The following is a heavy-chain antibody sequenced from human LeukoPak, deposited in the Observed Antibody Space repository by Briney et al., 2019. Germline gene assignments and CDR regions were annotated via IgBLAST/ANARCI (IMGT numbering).Heavy chain of an antibody. D-gene: IGHD3-22*01. J-gene: IGHJ3*01. V-gene: IGHV3-30*18. Sequence: PGGSLRLSCAASGFTFSSYGMHWVRQAPGKGLEWVAVISYDGNNKYYADSVKGRFTISRDNSKNTLYLQMNSLRAEDTSVYFCAKAFKYDRDRPDAFDFWGQGTMVTVSS. CDR3: AKAFKYDRDRPDAFDF. CDR2: ISYDGNNK. CDR1: GFTFSSYG.